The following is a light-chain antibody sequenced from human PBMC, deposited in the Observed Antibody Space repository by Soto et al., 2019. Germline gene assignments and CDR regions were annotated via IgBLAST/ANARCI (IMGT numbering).Light chain of an antibody. CDR1: QSIGKH. CDR3: QQSYSSTTT. Sequence: DIQMTQSPSFLSSSFGDRVTITWRASQSIGKHLNWYQQKPGKAPKFLIYGASTLQSGVPSRFTGSGSGTDFTLTVNSLKNEDFATYYCQQSYSSTTTFGQGTRLEIK. V-gene: IGKV1-39*01. CDR2: GAS. J-gene: IGKJ5*01.